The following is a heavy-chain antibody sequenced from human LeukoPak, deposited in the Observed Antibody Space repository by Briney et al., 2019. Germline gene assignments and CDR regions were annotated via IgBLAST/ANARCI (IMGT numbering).Heavy chain of an antibody. D-gene: IGHD6-13*01. CDR3: ARGGIAAAKYWFDP. Sequence: KSSETLSLTCAVYGGSFSGYYWSWIRQPPGKGLEWIGEINHSGSTNYNPSLKSRVTISVDTSKNQFSLKLSSVTAADTAVYYCARGGIAAAKYWFDPWGQGTLVTVSS. CDR1: GGSFSGYY. CDR2: INHSGST. J-gene: IGHJ5*02. V-gene: IGHV4-34*01.